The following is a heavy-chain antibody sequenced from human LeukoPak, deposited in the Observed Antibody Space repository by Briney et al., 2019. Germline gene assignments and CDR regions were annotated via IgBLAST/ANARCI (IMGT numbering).Heavy chain of an antibody. CDR1: GDSISSSIYY. J-gene: IGHJ4*02. CDR3: ARSYMVVAAPFDY. D-gene: IGHD2-15*01. CDR2: IYFNGYT. V-gene: IGHV4-39*01. Sequence: SETLSLTCTVSGDSISSSIYYWGWIRQPPGKGLEWIGCIYFNGYTYYTSSLKSRVTIFVDTSKNQFSLRLISVTAADTAVYYCARSYMVVAAPFDYWGQGTLVTVSS.